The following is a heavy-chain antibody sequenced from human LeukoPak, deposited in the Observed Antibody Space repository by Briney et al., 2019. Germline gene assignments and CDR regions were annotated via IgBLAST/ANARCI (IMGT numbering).Heavy chain of an antibody. Sequence: SVKVSCKASGGTFSSYAISWVRQAPGQGLEWMGGIIPIFGTANYAQKFQGRVTITADESTSTAYMELSSLRSEDTAVYYCATPAAGYDFWSGYYRAPFDYWGQGTLVTVSS. V-gene: IGHV1-69*13. D-gene: IGHD3-3*01. CDR2: IIPIFGTA. CDR3: ATPAAGYDFWSGYYRAPFDY. CDR1: GGTFSSYA. J-gene: IGHJ4*02.